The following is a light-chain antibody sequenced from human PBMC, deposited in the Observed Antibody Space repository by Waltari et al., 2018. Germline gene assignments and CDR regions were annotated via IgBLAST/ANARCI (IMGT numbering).Light chain of an antibody. CDR3: LQYNSSPYS. CDR2: KAS. CDR1: QSISSW. V-gene: IGKV1-12*01. J-gene: IGKJ2*03. Sequence: DIQMTQSPSSLSTSVGDTVTITCRASQSISSWLDWYQQKPGKVPKLLIYKASSLQSGVPSRFSGSGSGTDFTLTISSLQPEDFATYYCLQYNSSPYSFGQGTKVEIK.